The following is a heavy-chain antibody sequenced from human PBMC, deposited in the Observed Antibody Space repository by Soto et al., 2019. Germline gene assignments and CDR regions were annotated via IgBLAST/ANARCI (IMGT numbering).Heavy chain of an antibody. CDR2: INHSGST. J-gene: IGHJ6*02. D-gene: IGHD3-16*01. CDR1: GGSFSGYY. Sequence: SETLSLTCAVYGGSFSGYYWSWIRQPPGKGLEWIGEINHSGSTNYNPSLKSRLTMSLDTSQNQFSLKLNSVTAADTAVYFCARVPSPFDFYYAMDVWGQGTTVTVSS. CDR3: ARVPSPFDFYYAMDV. V-gene: IGHV4-34*01.